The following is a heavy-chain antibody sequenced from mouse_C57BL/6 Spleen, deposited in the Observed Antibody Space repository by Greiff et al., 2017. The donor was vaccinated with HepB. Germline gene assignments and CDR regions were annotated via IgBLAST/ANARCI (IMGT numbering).Heavy chain of an antibody. D-gene: IGHD2-3*01. CDR2: IYPGSGST. CDR1: GYTFTSYW. Sequence: QVQLQQPGAELVKPGASVKMSCKASGYTFTSYWITWVKQRPGQGLEWIGDIYPGSGSTNYNEKFKTKATLTVETSSSTAYMQLSSLTSEDAAVYYCAREDGYLYYFDDWGQGTTLTVSS. CDR3: AREDGYLYYFDD. J-gene: IGHJ2*01. V-gene: IGHV1-55*01.